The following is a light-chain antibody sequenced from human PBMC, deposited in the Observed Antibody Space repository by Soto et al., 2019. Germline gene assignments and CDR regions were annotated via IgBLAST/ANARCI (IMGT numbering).Light chain of an antibody. Sequence: DIQMTQSPSSLSASVGDRVTITCRASQSITNSLNWYQHKPGKAPTLVVYAASSLQSEVPSRFSGSGSGTDFTLTISSLQPEDFATYFCQQGHSMPVTFGPGT. CDR1: QSITNS. CDR2: AAS. CDR3: QQGHSMPVT. V-gene: IGKV1-39*01. J-gene: IGKJ3*01.